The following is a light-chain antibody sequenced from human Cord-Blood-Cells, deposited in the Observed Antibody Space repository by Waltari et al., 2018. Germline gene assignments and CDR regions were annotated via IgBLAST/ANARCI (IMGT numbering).Light chain of an antibody. Sequence: DIQMTQSPSSLSASVGARVTITCRASQSISSYLNWYQQKPGKAPKLLIYAASSLQSWVPSRFIGSGAGTDFTLTISSLQPEDFATYYCQQSYSTPPITFGQGTRLEIK. CDR1: QSISSY. J-gene: IGKJ5*01. V-gene: IGKV1-39*01. CDR3: QQSYSTPPIT. CDR2: AAS.